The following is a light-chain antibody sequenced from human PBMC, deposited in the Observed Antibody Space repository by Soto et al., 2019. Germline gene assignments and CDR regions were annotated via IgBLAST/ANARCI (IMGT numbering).Light chain of an antibody. CDR2: AAS. V-gene: IGKV1-39*01. Sequence: DIQMTQSPSSQSASVGDRVTIYCRASQSIDSYLNCYQQKPGQAPKLLIYAASTLQSGVPSRFSGRGSGTDFTLTVESLQPEDFATYYCQQGYSNPWTFGQGTKVDIK. CDR3: QQGYSNPWT. CDR1: QSIDSY. J-gene: IGKJ1*01.